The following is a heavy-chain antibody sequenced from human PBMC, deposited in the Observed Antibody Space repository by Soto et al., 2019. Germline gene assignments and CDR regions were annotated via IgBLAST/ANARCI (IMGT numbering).Heavy chain of an antibody. J-gene: IGHJ4*02. V-gene: IGHV1-2*04. CDR1: GYTFTGYY. Sequence: VASVKVSCKASGYTFTGYYMHWVRQAPGQGLEWMGWINPNSGGTNYEQKFQGWVTMTRDTSISTAYMELSRLRSDDTAVYYCARGVIPGMSDFDYWGQGTLVTVSS. CDR2: INPNSGGT. CDR3: ARGVIPGMSDFDY. D-gene: IGHD1-20*01.